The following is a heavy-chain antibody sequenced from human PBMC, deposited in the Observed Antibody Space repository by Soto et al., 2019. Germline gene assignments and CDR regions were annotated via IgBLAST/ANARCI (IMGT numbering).Heavy chain of an antibody. CDR1: GGTFSSYA. V-gene: IGHV1-69*01. Sequence: QVQLVQSGAEVKKPGSSVKVSCKASGGTFSSYAISWVRQAPGXXXEWMGGIIPIFGTANYAQKFQGRVTITADESTSTAYMELSSXRXXXXXXXXCXXXXXXXXXGRXSYWGQGTLVTVSS. J-gene: IGHJ4*02. CDR2: IIPIFGTA. CDR3: XXXXXXXXXGRXSY.